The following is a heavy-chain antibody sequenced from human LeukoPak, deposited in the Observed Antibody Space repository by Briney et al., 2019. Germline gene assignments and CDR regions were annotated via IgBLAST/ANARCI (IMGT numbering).Heavy chain of an antibody. Sequence: SETLSLTCTVSGGSISSYYWSWIRQHPGKGLEWIGYIYYSGSTYYNPSLKSRVTISVDTSKNQFSLKLSSVTAADTAVYYCARSGSSTSCYLDYWGQGTLVTVSS. CDR3: ARSGSSTSCYLDY. V-gene: IGHV4-59*06. CDR2: IYYSGST. J-gene: IGHJ4*02. D-gene: IGHD2-2*01. CDR1: GGSISSYY.